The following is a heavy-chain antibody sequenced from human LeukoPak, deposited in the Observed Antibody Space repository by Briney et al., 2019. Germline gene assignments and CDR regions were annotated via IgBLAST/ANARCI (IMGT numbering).Heavy chain of an antibody. Sequence: ASVKVSCKASGYTFTSYDINWVRQATGQGLEWMGCMNPDSGNTGYAQTFQGRVTITRNTSISTAYMELSSLRSEDTAVYYCARGKYYDFWSGYFLVGWFDPWGQGTLVTVSS. J-gene: IGHJ5*02. CDR1: GYTFTSYD. CDR2: MNPDSGNT. V-gene: IGHV1-8*03. CDR3: ARGKYYDFWSGYFLVGWFDP. D-gene: IGHD3-3*01.